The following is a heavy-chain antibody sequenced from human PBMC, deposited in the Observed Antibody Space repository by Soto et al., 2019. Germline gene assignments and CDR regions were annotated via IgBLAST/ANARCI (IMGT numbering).Heavy chain of an antibody. D-gene: IGHD1-26*01. CDR1: GVTVSSNY. V-gene: IGHV3-53*01. Sequence: GGSLRLSCAVSGVTVSSNYMSWVRQAPGKGLEWVSLIYRGGGTYYADSVKGRFTISRDNSKNTLYLQMNSLRAEDTAVYYCARGGDTSFDYWGQGTLVTVSS. CDR2: IYRGGGT. CDR3: ARGGDTSFDY. J-gene: IGHJ4*02.